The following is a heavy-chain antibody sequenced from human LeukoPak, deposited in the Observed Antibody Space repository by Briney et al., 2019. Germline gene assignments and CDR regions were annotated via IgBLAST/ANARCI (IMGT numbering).Heavy chain of an antibody. CDR3: ARGMNYDILTGYLNWFDP. V-gene: IGHV1-18*04. CDR1: GYTFTSYG. D-gene: IGHD3-9*01. J-gene: IGHJ5*02. CDR2: ISAYNGNT. Sequence: ASVKVSCKASGYTFTSYGISWVRQAPGQGFEWMGWISAYNGNTNYAQKLQGRVTMTTDTSTSTAYMELRSLRSDDTAVYYCARGMNYDILTGYLNWFDPWGQGTLVTVSS.